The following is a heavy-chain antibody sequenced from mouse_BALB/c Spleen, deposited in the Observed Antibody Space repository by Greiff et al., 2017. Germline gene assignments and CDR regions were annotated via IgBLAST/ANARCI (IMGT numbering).Heavy chain of an antibody. CDR1: GYSITSGYY. J-gene: IGHJ3*01. CDR3: ARGVYYDRFAY. Sequence: EVQLQESGPGLVKPSQSLSLTCSVTGYSITSGYYWNWIRQFPGNKLEWMGYISYDGSNNYNPSLKNRISITRDTSKNQFFLKLNSVTTEDTATYYCARGVYYDRFAYWGQGTLVTVSA. CDR2: ISYDGSN. V-gene: IGHV3-6*02. D-gene: IGHD2-4*01.